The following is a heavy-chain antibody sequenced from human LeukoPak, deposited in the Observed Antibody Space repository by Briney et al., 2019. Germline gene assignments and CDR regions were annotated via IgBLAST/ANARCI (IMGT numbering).Heavy chain of an antibody. D-gene: IGHD6-19*01. CDR2: ISAYNGNT. J-gene: IGHJ4*02. CDR3: ARDSGIAVAGYFDY. V-gene: IGHV1-18*01. Sequence: GASVKVSCKASGYTFTSYGISWVRQAPGQGLEWMGWISAYNGNTNYAQEPQGRVTMTTDTSTITAYMELRSLRSDDTAVYYCARDSGIAVAGYFDYWGQGTLVIVSS. CDR1: GYTFTSYG.